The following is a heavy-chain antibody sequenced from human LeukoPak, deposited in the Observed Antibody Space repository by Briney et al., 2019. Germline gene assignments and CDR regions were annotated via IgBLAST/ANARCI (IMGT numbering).Heavy chain of an antibody. Sequence: ASVKVSCKASGYTFTCYYMHWVRQAPVQGLVLMGCINPNSCGTNYAQNFQGRVFLTRDTAFSTAYLYLCRLRSDDTAVYYCARGAYGSWSYSPFDFDSWGQGNLVTVSS. CDR2: INPNSCGT. J-gene: IGHJ4*02. CDR1: GYTFTCYY. CDR3: ARGAYGSWSYSPFDFDS. D-gene: IGHD3-10*01. V-gene: IGHV1-2*02.